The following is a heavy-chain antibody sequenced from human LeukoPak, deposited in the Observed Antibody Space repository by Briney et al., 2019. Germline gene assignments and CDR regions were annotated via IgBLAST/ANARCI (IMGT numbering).Heavy chain of an antibody. J-gene: IGHJ4*02. D-gene: IGHD3-10*01. CDR2: IGPSGTVI. CDR3: ARDYNC. V-gene: IGHV3-11*01. Sequence: GGSLRLSCSASGFTFTGYYMSWIRQAPGKGLEWVSYIGPSGTVIYYGDSVKGRLTISRDNAKKSLYLQMNSLRAEDTAVYYCARDYNCWGQGTLVTVSS. CDR1: GFTFTGYY.